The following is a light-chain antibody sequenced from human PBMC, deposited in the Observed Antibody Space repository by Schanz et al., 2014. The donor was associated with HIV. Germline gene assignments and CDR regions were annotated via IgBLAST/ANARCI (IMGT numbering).Light chain of an antibody. J-gene: IGLJ2*01. CDR3: ATWDTFLKGVV. Sequence: SVLTQPPSVSAAPGQRVTISCSGSASNIGHNYVSWFQQFPGTTPKLLIYVTHQRPSEIPDRFSGSKTGTSATLAITGLQTEDEADYYCATWDTFLKGVVFGGGTKLTVL. V-gene: IGLV1-51*01. CDR2: VTH. CDR1: ASNIGHNY.